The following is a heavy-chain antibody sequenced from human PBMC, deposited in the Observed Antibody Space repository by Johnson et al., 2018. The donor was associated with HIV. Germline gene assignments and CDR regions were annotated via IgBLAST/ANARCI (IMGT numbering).Heavy chain of an antibody. CDR3: AKDEAQTLASAGRDAFDF. CDR2: ISGSGGSI. CDR1: GFTFSSYA. Sequence: VQLVESGGGLVQPGGSLRLSCAASGFTFSSYAISWVRQDPGKGLEWVSAISGSGGSIYYADSVKGRFTISRDNSKDTLYLQMNGLRPEDTAVYYCAKDEAQTLASAGRDAFDFWGQGTAVTV. J-gene: IGHJ3*01. D-gene: IGHD6-13*01. V-gene: IGHV3-23*04.